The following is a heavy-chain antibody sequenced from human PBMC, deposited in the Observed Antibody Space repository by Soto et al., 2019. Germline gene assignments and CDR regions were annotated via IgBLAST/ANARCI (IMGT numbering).Heavy chain of an antibody. CDR1: GFTFSSYA. V-gene: IGHV3-30-3*01. J-gene: IGHJ5*02. Sequence: PGGSLRLSCAASGFTFSSYAMHWVRQAPGKGLEWVAVISYDGSNKYYADSVKGRFTISRDNSKNTLYLQMNSLRAEDTAVYYCARAVRQLLIWYNWFDPWGQGTLVTVSS. CDR2: ISYDGSNK. CDR3: ARAVRQLLIWYNWFDP. D-gene: IGHD2-2*01.